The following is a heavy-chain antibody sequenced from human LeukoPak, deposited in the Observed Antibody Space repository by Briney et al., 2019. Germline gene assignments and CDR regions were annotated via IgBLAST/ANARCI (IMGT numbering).Heavy chain of an antibody. J-gene: IGHJ4*02. D-gene: IGHD6-13*01. CDR1: GGSISSSSYY. V-gene: IGHV4-39*01. CDR3: ARGEEQQLAPDY. Sequence: SETLSLTCTVSGGSISSSSYYWGWIRQPPGKGLEWIGSIYYSGSTYYNPSLKSRVTISVDTSKNQFSLKLSSVTAADTAVYYCARGEEQQLAPDYWGQGTLVTVSS. CDR2: IYYSGST.